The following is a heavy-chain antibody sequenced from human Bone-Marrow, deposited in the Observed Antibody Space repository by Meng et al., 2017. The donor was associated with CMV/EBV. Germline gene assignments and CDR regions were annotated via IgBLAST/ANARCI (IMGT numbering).Heavy chain of an antibody. V-gene: IGHV1-69*01. CDR3: ATTFCGYYDSSGSDY. D-gene: IGHD3-22*01. J-gene: IGHJ4*02. CDR1: GGAFSSYA. Sequence: QVQLVQSGAEVKKPGSSVKVSCKPSGGAFSSYAFSWVRQAPGQGLEWMGGIIVLFDTANYAQKFQGRVTITADESTNTAYTELSSLTSDDTAVYYCATTFCGYYDSSGSDYWGQGTLVTVSS. CDR2: IIVLFDTA.